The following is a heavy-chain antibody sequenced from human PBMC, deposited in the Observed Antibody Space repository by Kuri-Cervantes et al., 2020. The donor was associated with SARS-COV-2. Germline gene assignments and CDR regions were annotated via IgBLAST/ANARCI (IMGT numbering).Heavy chain of an antibody. D-gene: IGHD3-3*01. CDR1: GFTFSDYY. CDR3: ARAGERYYDFWSGHLPNDAVDV. CDR2: ISSSGTTT. V-gene: IGHV3-11*04. J-gene: IGHJ3*01. Sequence: GGSLRLSCAASGFTFSDYYMHWIRQAPGKGLEWVSYISSSGTTTYYADSVKGRFTISRDNAKKSLYVQMNGLRAVDTAVYYCARAGERYYDFWSGHLPNDAVDVWGRGTMVTVSS.